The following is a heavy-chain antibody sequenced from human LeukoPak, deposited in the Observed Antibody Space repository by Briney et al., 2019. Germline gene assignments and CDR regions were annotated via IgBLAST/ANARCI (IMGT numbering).Heavy chain of an antibody. V-gene: IGHV3-7*03. CDR1: GFSLSGFW. CDR3: ARTNLFDY. Sequence: PGGSLRLSCVVSGFSLSGFWMSWVRQAPGKGLECVATIKYDGSEKYYVDSVKGRFTISRDNTKNSLFLQMNGLRAEDTATYYCARTNLFDYWGQGTLVTVSS. CDR2: IKYDGSEK. J-gene: IGHJ4*02.